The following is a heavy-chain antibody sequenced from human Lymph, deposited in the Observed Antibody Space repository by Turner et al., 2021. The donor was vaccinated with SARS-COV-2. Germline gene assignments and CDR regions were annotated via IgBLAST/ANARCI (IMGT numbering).Heavy chain of an antibody. V-gene: IGHV3-33*01. Sequence: QVQLVESGGGVVQPGRSLRRHGAASGFTFSSYGMHWVRQAPGKGLEWVAVIWYDGSNKYYADSVKGRFTISRDNSKKTLYLQMNSLRAEDTAVYYCAREGQWPTMALDYWGQGTLVTVSS. CDR2: IWYDGSNK. D-gene: IGHD5-12*01. CDR3: AREGQWPTMALDY. J-gene: IGHJ4*02. CDR1: GFTFSSYG.